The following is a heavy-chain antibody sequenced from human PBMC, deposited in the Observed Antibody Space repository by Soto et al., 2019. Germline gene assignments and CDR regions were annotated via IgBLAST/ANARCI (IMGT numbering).Heavy chain of an antibody. CDR2: IIPILGIA. CDR1: GGTFSSYT. V-gene: IGHV1-69*02. CDR3: ASRSSPYYYYYMDV. Sequence: QVQLVQSGAEVKKPGSSVKVSCKASGGTFSSYTISWVRQAPGQGLEWMGRIIPILGIANYAQKFQGRVTITADQSTSTAYMELSSLRSEDTAVYYCASRSSPYYYYYMDVWGKGTTVTVSS. J-gene: IGHJ6*03.